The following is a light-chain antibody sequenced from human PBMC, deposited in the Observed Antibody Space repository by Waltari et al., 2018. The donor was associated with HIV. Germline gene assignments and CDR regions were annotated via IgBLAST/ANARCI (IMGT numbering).Light chain of an antibody. Sequence: SYVLTQPPSVSVAPRQTAGITCGGINIGKKSVHWYHPKPGQAPVLVIYNDDDRPSGIPERFSGSNSGNTATLTISKVEVGDEADYYCRVWDSSGDPWVFGGGTRVTVL. CDR2: NDD. CDR1: NIGKKS. CDR3: RVWDSSGDPWV. V-gene: IGLV3-21*02. J-gene: IGLJ3*02.